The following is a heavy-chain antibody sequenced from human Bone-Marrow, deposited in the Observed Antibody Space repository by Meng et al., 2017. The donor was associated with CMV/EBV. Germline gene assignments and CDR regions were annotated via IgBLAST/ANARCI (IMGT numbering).Heavy chain of an antibody. CDR3: ARKGKYSTDGWFDP. D-gene: IGHD6-6*01. Sequence: QVQVVAAGAEVKKPCGSVKVSCKASGYTFNSYGISWVRQAPGQGLEWMGWISAYNGNTNYAQKLQGRVTMTTDTSTSTAYVELRSLRSDDTAVYYCARKGKYSTDGWFDPWGQGTLVTVSS. V-gene: IGHV1-18*01. CDR2: ISAYNGNT. CDR1: GYTFNSYG. J-gene: IGHJ5*02.